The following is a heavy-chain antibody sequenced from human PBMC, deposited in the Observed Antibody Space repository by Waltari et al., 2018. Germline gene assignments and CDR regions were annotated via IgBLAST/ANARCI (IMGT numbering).Heavy chain of an antibody. J-gene: IGHJ4*02. CDR3: AGGRVVAAF. D-gene: IGHD2-15*01. V-gene: IGHV1-8*01. CDR2: KNPNSGNT. Sequence: QVQLVQSGAEVKKHGASVKVSCKASGYTFTSYDINWVRQATGQGLEWMGWKNPNSGNTGYAQKFQGRVTMTRTTSLRPAYMELSSLGSEDTAVYSCAGGRVVAAFWGQGTLVTVSS. CDR1: GYTFTSYD.